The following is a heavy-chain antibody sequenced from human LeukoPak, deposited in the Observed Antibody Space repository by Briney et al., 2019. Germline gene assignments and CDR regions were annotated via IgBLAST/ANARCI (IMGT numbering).Heavy chain of an antibody. CDR2: ISGSGTRT. CDR3: APCGSRSGWGNYYFDY. CDR1: GFTLSSYA. V-gene: IGHV3-23*01. J-gene: IGHJ4*02. Sequence: GGSLRLSCVGSGFTLSSYAMSWVRQAPGKGLEWVSAISGSGTRTYYADSVKGRFTISRDNSKNTLYLQMNSLRAEDTAVYYCAPCGSRSGWGNYYFDYWGQGTLVTVSS. D-gene: IGHD6-19*01.